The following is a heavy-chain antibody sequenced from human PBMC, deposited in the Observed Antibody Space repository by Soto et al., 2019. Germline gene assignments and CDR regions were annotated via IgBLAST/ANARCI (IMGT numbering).Heavy chain of an antibody. J-gene: IGHJ6*02. CDR3: ARDLGIAAAEDYYYYYGMDV. CDR2: ISSSSSYI. D-gene: IGHD6-13*01. Sequence: GGSLRLSCAASGFTFSSYSMNWVRQAPGKGLAWVSSISSSSSYIYYADSVKGRFTISRDNAKNSLYLQMNSLRAEDTAVYYCARDLGIAAAEDYYYYYGMDVWGQGTTVTVSS. V-gene: IGHV3-21*01. CDR1: GFTFSSYS.